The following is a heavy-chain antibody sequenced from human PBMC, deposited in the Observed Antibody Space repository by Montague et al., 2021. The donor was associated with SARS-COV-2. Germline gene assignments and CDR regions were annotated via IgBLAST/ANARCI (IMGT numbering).Heavy chain of an antibody. CDR1: GGSISSGSYY. CDR2: IYTSGTT. D-gene: IGHD5-12*01. J-gene: IGHJ4*02. V-gene: IGHV4-61*02. CDR3: ARAHSGSWAHIDN. Sequence: TLSLTCTVSGGSISSGSYYWSWIRQPAGKGLEWIGRIYTSGTTDYSFSLESRVTISVDTSKNQFSLKLTSVTAADTAVYYCARAHSGSWAHIDNWGQGSLVTVSS.